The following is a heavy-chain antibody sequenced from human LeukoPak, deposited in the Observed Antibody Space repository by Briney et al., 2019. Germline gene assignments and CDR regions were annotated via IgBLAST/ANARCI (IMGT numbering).Heavy chain of an antibody. D-gene: IGHD5-18*01. CDR2: IWYDGRDK. CDR3: AKDPYSYGSYFDY. V-gene: IGHV3-30*02. CDR1: GFTFSGCG. Sequence: GGSLRLSCAASGFTFSGCGMHWVRQAPGKGLEWVAFIWYDGRDKYYADSVKGQLTISRDNSKNTLYSQMNSLRAEDTAVYYCAKDPYSYGSYFDYWGQGTLVTVSS. J-gene: IGHJ4*02.